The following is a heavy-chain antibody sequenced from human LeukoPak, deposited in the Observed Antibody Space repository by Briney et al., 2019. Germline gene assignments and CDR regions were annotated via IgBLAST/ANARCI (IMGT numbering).Heavy chain of an antibody. CDR1: GGTFSSYA. CDR3: AREDIQLVQVY. V-gene: IGHV1-69*05. CDR2: IIPIFGTA. Sequence: SVKVSCKASGGTFSSYAISWVRQAPGKGLEGMGGIIPIFGTANYAQKFQGRVTITTDESTSTTYMELSSLRSEDTAVYYCAREDIQLVQVYWGQGTLVTVSS. J-gene: IGHJ4*02. D-gene: IGHD6-13*01.